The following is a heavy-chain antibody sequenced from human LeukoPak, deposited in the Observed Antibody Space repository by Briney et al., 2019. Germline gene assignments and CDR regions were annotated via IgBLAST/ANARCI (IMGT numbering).Heavy chain of an antibody. CDR2: IYTSGST. CDR3: ARWVAYCGGDCYSTAFDI. CDR1: GGSISSYY. J-gene: IGHJ3*02. D-gene: IGHD2-21*01. V-gene: IGHV4-4*07. Sequence: SETLSLTCTVSGGSISSYYWSWIRRPAGKGLEWIGRIYTSGSTNYNPSLKSRVTMSVDTSKNQFSLKLSSVTAADTAVYYCARWVAYCGGDCYSTAFDIWGQGTMVTVSS.